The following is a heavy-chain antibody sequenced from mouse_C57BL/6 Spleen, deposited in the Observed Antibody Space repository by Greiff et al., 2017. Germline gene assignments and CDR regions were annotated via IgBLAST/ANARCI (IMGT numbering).Heavy chain of an antibody. V-gene: IGHV14-2*01. Sequence: ELQVVESGAELVKQGASVKLSCTASGFNFKDYYMHWVKQRPEQGLEWIGRIDPEDGKTKYAPKFQGKATITADTSSNTAYLQLSSLTSEDTAVYCCARSGGHFGGWGQGTTLSVSS. J-gene: IGHJ2*01. CDR1: GFNFKDYY. D-gene: IGHD3-1*01. CDR2: IDPEDGKT. CDR3: ARSGGHFGG.